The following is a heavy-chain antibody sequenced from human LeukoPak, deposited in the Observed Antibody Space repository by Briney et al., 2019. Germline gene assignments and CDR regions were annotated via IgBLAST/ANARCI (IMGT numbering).Heavy chain of an antibody. V-gene: IGHV1-18*01. CDR3: ARYGYYGSGSYLPSYNWFDP. CDR2: ISAYNGNT. CDR1: GYTFTSYG. D-gene: IGHD3-10*01. J-gene: IGHJ5*02. Sequence: GASVKVSCKASGYTFTSYGISWVRQAPGQGLEWMGWISAYNGNTNYAQKLQGRVTMTTDTSTSTAYMELRSLRSDDTAVYYCARYGYYGSGSYLPSYNWFDPWDQGTLVTVSS.